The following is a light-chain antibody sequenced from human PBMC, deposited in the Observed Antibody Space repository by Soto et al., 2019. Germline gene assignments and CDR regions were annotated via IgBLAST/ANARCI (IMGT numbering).Light chain of an antibody. J-gene: IGKJ1*01. CDR1: EVFLYRSNNKNY. CDR3: QQYYKTPWT. V-gene: IGKV4-1*01. CDR2: WAS. Sequence: DIVMTQSPASLAVSLCERATMNCKSSEVFLYRSNNKNYLAWYQHKPGQPPKLLIYWASTRESGVPDRFSGSGSGTDFTLTISSLQAEDVAVYYCQQYYKTPWTFGQGTKVDNK.